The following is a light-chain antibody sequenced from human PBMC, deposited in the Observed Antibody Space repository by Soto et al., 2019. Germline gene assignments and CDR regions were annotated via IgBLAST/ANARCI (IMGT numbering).Light chain of an antibody. J-gene: IGKJ1*01. CDR2: GVS. CDR1: QSVRTY. Sequence: DLPMTQSPSSLSASVGDRVTITCRASQSVRTYLNWYQQKPGKAPNLLIYGVSTLHSGVPSRFSGTGSGTDFTLTISSLQPEDFASYYCQQSYSTPWTFGPGTKVEIK. CDR3: QQSYSTPWT. V-gene: IGKV1-39*01.